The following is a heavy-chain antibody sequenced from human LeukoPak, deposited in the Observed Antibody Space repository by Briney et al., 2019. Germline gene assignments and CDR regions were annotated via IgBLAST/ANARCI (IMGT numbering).Heavy chain of an antibody. D-gene: IGHD2-8*01. CDR2: IHYSGSS. CDR1: GDSISNFY. Sequence: SETLSLTCTVSGDSISNFYWNWIRQSPGKGLEWIGNIHYSGSSVYNPSLKSRGTISIDTSRKQFFLKLNSVTAADTAAYFCALAPNSNWFDFWGPGTLVTVSS. J-gene: IGHJ5*01. CDR3: ALAPNSNWFDF. V-gene: IGHV4-59*03.